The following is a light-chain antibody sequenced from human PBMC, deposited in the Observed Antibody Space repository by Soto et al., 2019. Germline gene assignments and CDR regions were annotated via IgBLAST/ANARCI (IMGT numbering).Light chain of an antibody. CDR3: YSYAGSYIYYV. Sequence: QSVLTQPASVSGSPGQSIAISCTGTSSDVGNYNLVSWYQQHPGKAPRLMIFEVNKRPSGVSDRFSGSKSGNTASLTISGLQADDEADYYCYSYAGSYIYYVFGAGTKLTFL. J-gene: IGLJ1*01. V-gene: IGLV2-23*02. CDR1: SSDVGNYNL. CDR2: EVN.